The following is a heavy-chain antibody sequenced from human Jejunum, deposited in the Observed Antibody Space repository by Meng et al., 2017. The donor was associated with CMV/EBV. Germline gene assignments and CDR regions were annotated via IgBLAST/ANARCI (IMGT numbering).Heavy chain of an antibody. V-gene: IGHV3-7*01. D-gene: IGHD6-19*01. CDR3: ASTAGCDY. Sequence: SCSGSGFSFSSSWMTWVRQAPGKGLEWVAKITHDGSDKYYVDSVKGRFTISRDNAKNSLYLQMNSLRVEDTATYYCASTAGCDYWGQGTLVTVSS. CDR2: ITHDGSDK. J-gene: IGHJ4*02. CDR1: GFSFSSSW.